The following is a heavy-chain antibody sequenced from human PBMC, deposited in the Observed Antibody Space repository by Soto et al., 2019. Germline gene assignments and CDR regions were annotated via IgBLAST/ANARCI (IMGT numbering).Heavy chain of an antibody. D-gene: IGHD3-3*01. Sequence: SETLSFTCTVSGGSISSGGYYWSWIRQHPGKGLEWIGYIYYSGSTYYNPSLKSRVTISVDTSKNQFSLKLSSVTAADTAVYYCARGTRSLTTYYDFWSGYYTEYGMDVWGQGTTVTV. CDR1: GGSISSGGYY. CDR3: ARGTRSLTTYYDFWSGYYTEYGMDV. J-gene: IGHJ6*02. CDR2: IYYSGST. V-gene: IGHV4-31*03.